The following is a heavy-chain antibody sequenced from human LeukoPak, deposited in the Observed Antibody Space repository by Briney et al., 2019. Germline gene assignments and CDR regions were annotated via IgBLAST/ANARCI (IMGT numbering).Heavy chain of an antibody. CDR3: AKDIRGRLAARYFDY. V-gene: IGHV3-23*01. J-gene: IGHJ4*02. CDR1: GFTFSSYA. Sequence: GGSLRLSCAASGFTFSSYAMSWVRQAPGKGLEGVSAISGSGGSTYYADSVKGRFTSSRDNSKNTLYLQMNSLRAEDTAVYYCAKDIRGRLAARYFDYWGQGTLVTVSS. CDR2: ISGSGGST. D-gene: IGHD6-6*01.